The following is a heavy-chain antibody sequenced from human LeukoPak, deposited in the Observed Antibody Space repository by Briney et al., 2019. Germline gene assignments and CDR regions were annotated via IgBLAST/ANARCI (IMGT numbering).Heavy chain of an antibody. Sequence: GGSLRLSCAASGFTVSSNYMSWVRQAPGKGLEWVSVIYSGGSTDYADSVKGRFTISRDTSKNTLYLQMNSLRVEDTAVYYCANLNVAAGRTAGEVDYWGQGTLVTVSS. D-gene: IGHD3-16*01. V-gene: IGHV3-53*01. CDR2: IYSGGST. J-gene: IGHJ4*02. CDR3: ANLNVAAGRTAGEVDY. CDR1: GFTVSSNY.